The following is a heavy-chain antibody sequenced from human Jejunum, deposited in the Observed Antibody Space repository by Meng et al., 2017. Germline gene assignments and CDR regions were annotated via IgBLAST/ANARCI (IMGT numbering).Heavy chain of an antibody. CDR1: GFTFSSYC. J-gene: IGHJ3*02. CDR3: ARAYSSWYVPSDAFDI. D-gene: IGHD6-13*01. Sequence: LSLTCAASGFTFSSYCMSWVRQTPGKGLEWVANIKQDGSEKNYVDSVNGRFTISRDNAKNSLYLQMNSLRDEDTALYYCARAYSSWYVPSDAFDIWGQGTMVTVSS. CDR2: IKQDGSEK. V-gene: IGHV3-7*01.